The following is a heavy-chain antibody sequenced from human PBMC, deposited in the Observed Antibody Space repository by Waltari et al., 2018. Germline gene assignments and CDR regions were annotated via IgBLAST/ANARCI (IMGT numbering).Heavy chain of an antibody. D-gene: IGHD5-12*01. V-gene: IGHV1-8*03. Sequence: VQLVQSGAEVKKPGASVSVSCKASGYTFNRYDIYWVRQATGQGLEWMGWMNPNSGNTGYAQKFQGRVTITRNTSISTAYMELSSLRSEDTAVYYCARGHGYNPGLFDYWGQGTLVTVSS. CDR1: GYTFNRYD. CDR3: ARGHGYNPGLFDY. J-gene: IGHJ4*02. CDR2: MNPNSGNT.